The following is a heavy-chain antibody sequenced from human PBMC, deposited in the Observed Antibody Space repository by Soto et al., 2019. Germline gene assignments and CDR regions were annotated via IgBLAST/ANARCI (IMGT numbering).Heavy chain of an antibody. CDR3: ARDQYDYVWGSYRAQHDY. CDR1: GGTFSSYA. CDR2: IIPIFGTA. Sequence: QVQLVQSGAEVKKPGSSVKVSCKASGGTFSSYAISWVRQAPGQGLEWMGGIIPIFGTANYAQKFQGRVTITADESTSTAYMELSSLRSEDTAVYYCARDQYDYVWGSYRAQHDYWGQGTLVTVSS. V-gene: IGHV1-69*01. D-gene: IGHD3-16*02. J-gene: IGHJ4*02.